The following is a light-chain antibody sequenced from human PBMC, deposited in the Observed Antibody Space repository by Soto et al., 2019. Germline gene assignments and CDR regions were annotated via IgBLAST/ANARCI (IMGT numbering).Light chain of an antibody. CDR3: QQYGTSPFT. Sequence: VLTQSPGTLSLSPGERATLSCRASERISSNFLAWYQQRPGQAPRLLIYGASTRASGIPDRFSGSGSGTAFALTISRLEPEDFAVYCCQQYGTSPFTFGPGTTVEIK. V-gene: IGKV3-20*01. CDR2: GAS. CDR1: ERISSNF. J-gene: IGKJ3*01.